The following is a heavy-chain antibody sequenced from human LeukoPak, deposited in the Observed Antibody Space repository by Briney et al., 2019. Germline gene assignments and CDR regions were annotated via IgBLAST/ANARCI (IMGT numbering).Heavy chain of an antibody. J-gene: IGHJ4*02. CDR3: ATNTAPVGFYFGY. CDR1: EFTFSSYA. V-gene: IGHV3-30*03. D-gene: IGHD5-18*01. Sequence: GGSLRLSCVVSEFTFSSYAMSWVRQAPGKGLEWVAVISYDGSNKYYADSVKGRFTISRDNSKNTLYLQMNSLRAEDTAVYYCATNTAPVGFYFGYWGQGTLVTVSS. CDR2: ISYDGSNK.